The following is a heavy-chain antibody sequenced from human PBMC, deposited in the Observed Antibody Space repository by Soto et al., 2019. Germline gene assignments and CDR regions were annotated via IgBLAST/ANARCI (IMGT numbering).Heavy chain of an antibody. Sequence: QVQLVQSGAEVKKPGASVKVSCKASGYTFTSYGVTWGRQAPGQGLEWMGWISAYNCNPNYAQKLQVRVTMTTDTSTSTAYMELRSLRSDDTAVYYCARETYDFVDYWGQGTLVTVSS. J-gene: IGHJ4*02. CDR2: ISAYNCNP. CDR3: ARETYDFVDY. V-gene: IGHV1-18*01. CDR1: GYTFTSYG. D-gene: IGHD3-3*01.